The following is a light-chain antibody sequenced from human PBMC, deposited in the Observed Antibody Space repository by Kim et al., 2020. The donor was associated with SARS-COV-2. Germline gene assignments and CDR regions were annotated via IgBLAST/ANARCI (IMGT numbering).Light chain of an antibody. V-gene: IGKV3-20*01. CDR2: GAS. J-gene: IGKJ4*01. Sequence: STGETATLSCRASQSISSALLAWYQQRPGQAPRLLMSGASIRATGIPDRFSGSGSGTDFTLTISRLETDDFAVYYCQQYGTTPLTFGGGTKVDIK. CDR3: QQYGTTPLT. CDR1: QSISSAL.